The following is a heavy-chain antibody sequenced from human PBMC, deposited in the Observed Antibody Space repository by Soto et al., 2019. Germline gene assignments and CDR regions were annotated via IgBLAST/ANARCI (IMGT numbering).Heavy chain of an antibody. D-gene: IGHD3-3*02. Sequence: EVQLVESGGGLVKPGGSLRLSCAASGLTFSNAWMNWVRQAPGKGLEWVGRIKSKTAGGTADYAAPVKGRFTISRDDSKNTLYLQMNSLKTEDTAVYYCTTAEVMPFLEWLFPFYYYAMDVWGQGTTVTVSS. J-gene: IGHJ6*02. V-gene: IGHV3-15*07. CDR3: TTAEVMPFLEWLFPFYYYAMDV. CDR1: GLTFSNAW. CDR2: IKSKTAGGTA.